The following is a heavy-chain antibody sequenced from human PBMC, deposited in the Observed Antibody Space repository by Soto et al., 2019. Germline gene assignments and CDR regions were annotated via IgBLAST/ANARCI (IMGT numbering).Heavy chain of an antibody. CDR2: ISAYKGNT. CDR1: GYIFSNYG. Sequence: QAQLVQSGAEVRRPGASVKVSCKASGYIFSNYGISWVRQDPGQGLEWMGWISAYKGNTNYAQKFQGRVTMTTDTSTSTAYMEVRSLRSDDTALYYCARDQGVVANAMEGRFDYWGQGTLVTVSS. V-gene: IGHV1-18*01. D-gene: IGHD2-15*01. J-gene: IGHJ4*02. CDR3: ARDQGVVANAMEGRFDY.